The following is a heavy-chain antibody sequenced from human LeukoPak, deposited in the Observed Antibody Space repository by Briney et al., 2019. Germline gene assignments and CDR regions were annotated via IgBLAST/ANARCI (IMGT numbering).Heavy chain of an antibody. J-gene: IGHJ5*02. V-gene: IGHV1-18*01. CDR3: ARGGLVDCSSTSCYFVPQFDP. Sequence: GASVKVSCKASGYTFTSYGISWVRQAPGQGLEWMGWISAYNGNTNYAQKLQGRVTMTTDTSTSTAYMELRSLRSDDTAVYYCARGGLVDCSSTSCYFVPQFDPWGQGTLVTVSS. D-gene: IGHD2-2*01. CDR1: GYTFTSYG. CDR2: ISAYNGNT.